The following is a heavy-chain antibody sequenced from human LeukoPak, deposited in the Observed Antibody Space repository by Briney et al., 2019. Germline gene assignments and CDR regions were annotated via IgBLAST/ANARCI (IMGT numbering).Heavy chain of an antibody. V-gene: IGHV3-74*01. CDR1: GFTFTTYW. Sequence: GGSLRLSCAASGFTFTTYWMHWVRQAPGKGLVWVSHISSDGSITSYAGSVKGRFTISRDNAKNTLYLQMNSLRAEDTAVYYCARDAVDTANAVWGQGTTVTVSS. J-gene: IGHJ6*02. D-gene: IGHD5-18*01. CDR3: ARDAVDTANAV. CDR2: ISSDGSIT.